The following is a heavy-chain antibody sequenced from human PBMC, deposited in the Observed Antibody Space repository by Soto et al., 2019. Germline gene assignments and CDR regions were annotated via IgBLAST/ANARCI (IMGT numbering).Heavy chain of an antibody. V-gene: IGHV1-3*01. CDR3: ARGSVDFDY. J-gene: IGHJ4*02. CDR1: GGTFSSYA. CDR2: INAGNGNT. Sequence: RASVKVSCKASGGTFSSYAISWVRQAPGQGLEWMGWINAGNGNTKYSQKFQGRVTITRDTSANTAYMELSSLRSEDTAVYYCARGSVDFDYWGQGTLVTVSS.